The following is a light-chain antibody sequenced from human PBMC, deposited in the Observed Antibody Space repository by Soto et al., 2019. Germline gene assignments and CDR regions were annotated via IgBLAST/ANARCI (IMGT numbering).Light chain of an antibody. CDR1: QSVSSSH. Sequence: EIGLTQSPATLSLSPGERATLSCRASQSVSSSHLARYQQKPGQPPRLLIYGTSSRATGIPDRFSGSGSGSDFPLTISRLKPEDFAVYYCHQYCSSPFTFGPGTKVDSK. V-gene: IGKV3-20*01. CDR2: GTS. CDR3: HQYCSSPFT. J-gene: IGKJ3*01.